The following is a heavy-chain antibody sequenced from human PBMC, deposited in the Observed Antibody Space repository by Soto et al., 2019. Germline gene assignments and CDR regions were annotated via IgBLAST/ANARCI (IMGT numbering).Heavy chain of an antibody. D-gene: IGHD2-2*01. CDR1: GFTFRNYA. CDR2: ISGSGGST. V-gene: IGHV3-23*01. Sequence: GGSLRLSCAASGFTFRNYAMHWVRQAPGKGLEWVSAISGSGGSTYYVDSVKGRFTISRDNSKNTLYLQMNSRRAEDTAVYYCANRGCSSTSCYFDYWGQGTLVTVSS. CDR3: ANRGCSSTSCYFDY. J-gene: IGHJ4*02.